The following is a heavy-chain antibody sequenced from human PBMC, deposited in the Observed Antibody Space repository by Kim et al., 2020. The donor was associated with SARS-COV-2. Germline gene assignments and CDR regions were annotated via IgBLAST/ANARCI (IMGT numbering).Heavy chain of an antibody. J-gene: IGHJ6*02. CDR1: GFTFSSYD. V-gene: IGHV3-13*04. D-gene: IGHD1-20*01. Sequence: GGSLRLSCAASGFTFSSYDMHWVRQATGKGLEWVSAIGTAGDTYYPGSVKGRFTISRENAKNSLYLQMNSLRAGDTAVYYCARVSSPHYNWNDSGPYGMDVWGQGTTVTVSS. CDR3: ARVSSPHYNWNDSGPYGMDV. CDR2: IGTAGDT.